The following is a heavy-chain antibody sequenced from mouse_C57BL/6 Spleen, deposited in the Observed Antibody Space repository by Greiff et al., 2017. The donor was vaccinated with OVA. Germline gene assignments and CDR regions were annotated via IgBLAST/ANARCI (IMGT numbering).Heavy chain of an antibody. V-gene: IGHV1-22*01. CDR3: ARYDYDGGRAMDY. D-gene: IGHD2-4*01. J-gene: IGHJ4*01. Sequence: EVQLQQSGPELVKPGASVKMSCTASGYTFTDYNMHWVQQSHGKSLGWIGYINPNNGGTSYNQKFKGKATLTVNKSSSTAYMELRSLTSEDSAVYYCARYDYDGGRAMDYWGQGTSVTVSS. CDR2: INPNNGGT. CDR1: GYTFTDYN.